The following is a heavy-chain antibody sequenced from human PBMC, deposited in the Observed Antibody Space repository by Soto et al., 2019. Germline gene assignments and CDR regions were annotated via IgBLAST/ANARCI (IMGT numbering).Heavy chain of an antibody. CDR1: GFTFSSYA. CDR2: ISYDGSNK. CDR3: ASRHGMDV. V-gene: IGHV3-30-3*01. Sequence: GGSLRLSCAASGFTFSSYAMHWVRQAPGKGLEWVAVISYDGSNKYYADSVKGRFTISRDNSKNTLYLQMNSLRAEDTAVYYCASRHGMDVWGQGTTVTVSS. J-gene: IGHJ6*02.